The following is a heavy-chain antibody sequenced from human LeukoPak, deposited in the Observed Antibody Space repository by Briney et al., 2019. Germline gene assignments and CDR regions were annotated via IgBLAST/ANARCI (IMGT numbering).Heavy chain of an antibody. J-gene: IGHJ4*02. CDR1: GYTFTSYA. D-gene: IGHD2-2*02. CDR2: INTNTGNP. Sequence: ASVKVSCKASGYTFTSYAMNWVRQALGQGLGWMGWINTNTGNPTYAQGFTGRFVFSLDTSVSTAYLQISSLKAEDTAVYYCARGVYTHGFDYWGQGTLVTVSS. V-gene: IGHV7-4-1*02. CDR3: ARGVYTHGFDY.